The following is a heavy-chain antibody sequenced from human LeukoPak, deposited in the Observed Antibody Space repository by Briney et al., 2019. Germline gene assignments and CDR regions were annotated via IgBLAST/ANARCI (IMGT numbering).Heavy chain of an antibody. CDR1: GFTFSNAW. D-gene: IGHD1-26*01. CDR2: IKSKTDGGTT. Sequence: GGSLRLSCAASGFTFSNAWMSWVRQAPGKGLEWVGRIKSKTDGGTTDYAAPVKGRFTISRDDSKNTLYLQMNSLKTEDTAVYYCPTELWELPFDYWGQGTLVTVSS. CDR3: PTELWELPFDY. V-gene: IGHV3-15*01. J-gene: IGHJ4*02.